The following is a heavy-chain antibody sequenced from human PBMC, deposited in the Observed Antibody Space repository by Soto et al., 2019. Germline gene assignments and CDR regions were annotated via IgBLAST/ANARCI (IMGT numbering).Heavy chain of an antibody. D-gene: IGHD3-22*01. Sequence: EVQLVESGGGLVQAGGSLRLSCAASGLTFSSNWMSWVRQAPGKGLEWVANIKEDGSQKYYVDSVKGRFTISRDNAKNSLYLQMNSLRVEDKAVYYCARVRDSPWGMDVWGQGTTVTVSS. CDR2: IKEDGSQK. CDR1: GLTFSSNW. CDR3: ARVRDSPWGMDV. V-gene: IGHV3-7*01. J-gene: IGHJ6*02.